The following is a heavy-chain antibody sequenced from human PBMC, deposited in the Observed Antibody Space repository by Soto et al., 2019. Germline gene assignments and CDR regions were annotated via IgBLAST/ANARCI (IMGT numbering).Heavy chain of an antibody. CDR2: ISYDGSNK. J-gene: IGHJ6*02. D-gene: IGHD3-16*02. V-gene: IGHV3-30-3*01. CDR3: AREDGIPDYDYDWGSYRPNYYYYGMDV. Sequence: QVQLVESGGGVVQPGRSLRLSCAASGFTFSSYAMHWVRQAPGKGLEWVAVISYDGSNKYYADSVKGRFTISRDNSKNTLYLQMNSLRAEDTAVYYCAREDGIPDYDYDWGSYRPNYYYYGMDVWGQGTTVTVSS. CDR1: GFTFSSYA.